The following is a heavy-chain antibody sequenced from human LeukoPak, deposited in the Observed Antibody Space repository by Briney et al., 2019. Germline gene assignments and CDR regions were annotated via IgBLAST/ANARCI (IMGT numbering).Heavy chain of an antibody. D-gene: IGHD3-10*02. CDR1: GFTFSSYE. J-gene: IGHJ6*04. Sequence: LAGGSLRLSCAASGFTFSSYEMNWVRQAPGKGLEGVSYISSSGSTIYYADSVKGRFTNSRDNAKISLYLQMNSLRAEDTAVYYCAELGITMIGGVWGKGTTVTISS. CDR3: AELGITMIGGV. CDR2: ISSSGSTI. V-gene: IGHV3-48*03.